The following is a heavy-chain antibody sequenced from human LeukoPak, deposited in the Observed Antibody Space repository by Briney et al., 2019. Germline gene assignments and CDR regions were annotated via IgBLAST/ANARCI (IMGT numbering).Heavy chain of an antibody. CDR2: IYHGGGS. J-gene: IGHJ4*02. CDR1: GGSISSINW. CDR3: ARDNKELVRTFDY. D-gene: IGHD6-13*01. Sequence: PSGTLSLTCGVSGGSISSINWWCWVRQPPGRGLEWIGEIYHGGGSNYNPSLRSRVTMSLDKSKNQFSLKLSSVTAADTAVYYCARDNKELVRTFDYWGQGTLVTVSS. V-gene: IGHV4-4*02.